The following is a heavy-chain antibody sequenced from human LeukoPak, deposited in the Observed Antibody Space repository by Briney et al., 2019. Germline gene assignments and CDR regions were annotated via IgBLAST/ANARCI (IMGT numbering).Heavy chain of an antibody. CDR3: ARGLNKQWLVHGGGYYSDY. D-gene: IGHD6-19*01. J-gene: IGHJ4*02. Sequence: GGSLRLSCAASGFTFSSYWMHWVRQAPGKGLVWVSRINSDGSSTSYADSVKGRFTISRDNAKNTLYLQMNSLRAEDTAVYYCARGLNKQWLVHGGGYYSDYWGQGTLVTVSS. CDR2: INSDGSST. V-gene: IGHV3-74*01. CDR1: GFTFSSYW.